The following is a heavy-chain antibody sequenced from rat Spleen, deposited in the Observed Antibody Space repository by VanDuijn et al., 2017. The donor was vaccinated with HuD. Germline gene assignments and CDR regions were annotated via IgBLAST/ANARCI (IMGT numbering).Heavy chain of an antibody. CDR1: GFAFSDYA. Sequence: EVQLLESGGGLVQPGRSLKLSCAASGFAFSDYAMAWVRQAPGKGLEVDTTITNGGTSTYYRDSVKGRFSISRDNAKSALSLQMDSLRSEDTATYYCARRYYGYTYFDYWGQGVMVTVSS. J-gene: IGHJ2*01. CDR3: ARRYYGYTYFDY. V-gene: IGHV5-7*01. CDR2: ITNGGTST. D-gene: IGHD1-6*01.